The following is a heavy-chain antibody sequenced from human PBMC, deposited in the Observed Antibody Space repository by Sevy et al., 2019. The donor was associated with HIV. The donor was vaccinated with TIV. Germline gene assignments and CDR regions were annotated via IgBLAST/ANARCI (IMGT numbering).Heavy chain of an antibody. Sequence: GSLRLSCAASGFTLNSYWMSWVRQAPGKGLEWVANINQDGSVKYYVDSVKGRFTLSRDNARNSLYLRMNSLRAEDTALYYCVRAIAAAGSFWGQGTLVTVSS. J-gene: IGHJ4*02. V-gene: IGHV3-7*01. CDR2: INQDGSVK. D-gene: IGHD6-13*01. CDR1: GFTLNSYW. CDR3: VRAIAAAGSF.